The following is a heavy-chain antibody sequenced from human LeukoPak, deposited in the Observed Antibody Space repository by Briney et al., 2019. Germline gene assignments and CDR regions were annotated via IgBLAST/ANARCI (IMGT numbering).Heavy chain of an antibody. J-gene: IGHJ4*02. D-gene: IGHD6-19*01. CDR1: GFTFSSYA. Sequence: GGSLRLSCAASGFTFSSYAMSWVRQAPGKGLEWVSAISGSGGSTYYADSVKGRFTISRDNSKNTLYLQMNSLRAEDTAIYYCAKDVVAGPTYYFDYWGQGTLVTVSS. CDR2: ISGSGGST. CDR3: AKDVVAGPTYYFDY. V-gene: IGHV3-23*01.